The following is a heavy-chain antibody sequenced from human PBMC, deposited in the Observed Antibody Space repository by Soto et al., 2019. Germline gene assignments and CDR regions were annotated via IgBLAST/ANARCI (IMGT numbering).Heavy chain of an antibody. D-gene: IGHD3-22*01. CDR2: IFHSGST. CDR1: GGSISSYY. Sequence: PSETLSLTCTVSGGSISSYYWSWIRQPPGKGLEWIGYIFHSGSTNYNPSLKSRVTISVDTSKNQFSLKLSSVTAADTAVYFCAGHYYDSSGYYVSPYYFDYWGQGTLVTVSS. CDR3: AGHYYDSSGYYVSPYYFDY. J-gene: IGHJ4*02. V-gene: IGHV4-59*08.